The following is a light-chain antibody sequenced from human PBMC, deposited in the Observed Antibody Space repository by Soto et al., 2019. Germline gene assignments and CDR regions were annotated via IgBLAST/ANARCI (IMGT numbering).Light chain of an antibody. CDR2: AAS. CDR3: QQGYSTPLT. J-gene: IGKJ4*01. CDR1: QSISSY. Sequence: DIQMTQSPSSLSASVGDRVTITCRARQSISSYLNWYQQKPGKAPKLLIYAASSLQSGVPSRFSGSGSGTDFTLTISSLQPEDFATYYCQQGYSTPLTFGGGTKVEIK. V-gene: IGKV1-39*01.